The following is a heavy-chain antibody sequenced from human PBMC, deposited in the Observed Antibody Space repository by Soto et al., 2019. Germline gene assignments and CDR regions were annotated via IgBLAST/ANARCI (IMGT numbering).Heavy chain of an antibody. D-gene: IGHD5-12*01. CDR2: IYYSGST. CDR1: GGSISSGGYY. J-gene: IGHJ4*02. Sequence: QVQLQESGPGLVKPSQTLSLTCTVSGGSISSGGYYWSWIRQHPGKGLEWIGYIYYSGSTYYNPSLKSRVTISVDTSKNQFALKLSSVTAADTAVYYCARESVEMATIQSYWGQGTLVTVSS. V-gene: IGHV4-31*03. CDR3: ARESVEMATIQSY.